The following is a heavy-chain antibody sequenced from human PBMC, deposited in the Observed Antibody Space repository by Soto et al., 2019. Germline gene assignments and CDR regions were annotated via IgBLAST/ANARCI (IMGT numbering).Heavy chain of an antibody. Sequence: GGSLRLSCAASGFTLRSYAMSWVRQTPGKGLEWVSVISGSGDDRTYYADSVKGRFTISRDNSKNTLYLQRNSLRAEDTAIYFCTKASVPFDIWGQGTMVTVSS. CDR3: TKASVPFDI. CDR1: GFTLRSYA. J-gene: IGHJ3*02. CDR2: ISGSGDDRT. V-gene: IGHV3-23*01.